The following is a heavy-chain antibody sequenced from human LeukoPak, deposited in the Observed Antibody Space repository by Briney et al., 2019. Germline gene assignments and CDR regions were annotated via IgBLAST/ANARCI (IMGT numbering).Heavy chain of an antibody. CDR3: AREYCSSTSCYAWPLTYYYYGMDV. V-gene: IGHV1-2*02. Sequence: ASVKVSCKASGYTFTGYYMHWVRQAPGQGLEWMGWINPNSGGTNYAQKFQGRVTMTRDTSISTAYRELSRLRSDDTAVYYCAREYCSSTSCYAWPLTYYYYGMDVWGQGTTVTVSS. CDR2: INPNSGGT. D-gene: IGHD2-2*01. CDR1: GYTFTGYY. J-gene: IGHJ6*02.